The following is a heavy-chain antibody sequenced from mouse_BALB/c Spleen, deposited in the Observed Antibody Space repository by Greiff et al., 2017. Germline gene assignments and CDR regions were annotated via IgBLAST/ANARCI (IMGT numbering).Heavy chain of an antibody. Sequence: EVKLMESGGGLVKPGGSLKLSCAASGFTFSSYTMSWVRQTPEKRLEWVATISSGGSYTYYPDSVKGRFTISRDNAKNTLYLQMSSLKSEDTAMYYCTRTFTTVVADWYFDVWGAGTTVTVSS. CDR1: GFTFSSYT. J-gene: IGHJ1*01. D-gene: IGHD1-1*01. V-gene: IGHV5-6-4*01. CDR2: ISSGGSYT. CDR3: TRTFTTVVADWYFDV.